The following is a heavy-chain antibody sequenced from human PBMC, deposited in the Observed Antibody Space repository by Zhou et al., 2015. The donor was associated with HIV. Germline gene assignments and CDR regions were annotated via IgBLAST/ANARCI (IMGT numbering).Heavy chain of an antibody. V-gene: IGHV1-69*01. CDR2: IIPIFGTA. CDR1: GGTFSSYA. J-gene: IGHJ3*02. Sequence: QVQLVQSGAEVKKPGSSVKVSCKASGGTFSSYAISWVRQAPGQGLEWMGGIIPIFGTANYAQKFQGRVTITADESTSTAYMELSSLKSEDTAVYYCATQWELDGSDLLAFDIWGQGTMVTVSS. D-gene: IGHD1-26*01. CDR3: ATQWELDGSDLLAFDI.